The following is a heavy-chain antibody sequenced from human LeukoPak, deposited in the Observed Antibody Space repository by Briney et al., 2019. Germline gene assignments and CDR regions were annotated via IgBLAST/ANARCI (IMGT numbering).Heavy chain of an antibody. CDR2: ISYDGNTQ. D-gene: IGHD5-12*01. CDR3: ARDPLDISRWTNAFDI. V-gene: IGHV3-30*03. Sequence: GGSLRLSCAASGFIFSNYAIHWVRQAPGKGLEWVAAISYDGNTQHYADPVKGRFTISRDNSKSTLHLQMNGLRAEDTAVYYCARDPLDISRWTNAFDIWGQGTTVIVS. CDR1: GFIFSNYA. J-gene: IGHJ3*02.